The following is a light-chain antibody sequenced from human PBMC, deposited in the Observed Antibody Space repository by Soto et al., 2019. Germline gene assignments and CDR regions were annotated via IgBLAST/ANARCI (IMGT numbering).Light chain of an antibody. J-gene: IGKJ2*01. CDR3: QYYNNWPYT. CDR1: QRLLHSNGNIF. CDR2: LGF. V-gene: IGKV2-28*01. Sequence: EIVMTQSPPSLTVTPGEPASISCSSSQRLLHSNGNIFLDWYLQKPGQSPQLLIYLGFNRASGVPDRVSGSAAGTDFTLKISRVEAEDAGVYYCQYYNNWPYTFGQGTKLDIK.